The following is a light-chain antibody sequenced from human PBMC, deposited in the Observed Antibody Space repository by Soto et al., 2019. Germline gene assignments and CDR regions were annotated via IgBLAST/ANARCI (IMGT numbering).Light chain of an antibody. CDR3: QQYGSSRFT. Sequence: EIVWTQSPGTLSFSPGEIATLSCSASQSVSSSYLAWYQQKPGQAPRLLIYGASSRATGIPDRFSGSGSGTDFTLTISRLEPEDFAVDYCQQYGSSRFTFGQGTRLEIK. V-gene: IGKV3-20*01. J-gene: IGKJ5*01. CDR2: GAS. CDR1: QSVSSSY.